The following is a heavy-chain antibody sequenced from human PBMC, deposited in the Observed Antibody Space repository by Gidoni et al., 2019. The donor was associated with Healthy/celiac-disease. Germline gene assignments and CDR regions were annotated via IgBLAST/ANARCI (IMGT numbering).Heavy chain of an antibody. CDR2: ISSSSSYI. CDR3: ARDTAAGDYYYYGMDV. J-gene: IGHJ6*02. Sequence: EVQLVESGGGLVKPGGSLRLSCAASGFTFSSYSMNWVRQAPGKGLEWVSSISSSSSYIYYADSVKGRFTISRDNAKNSLYLQMNSLRAEDTAVYYCARDTAAGDYYYYGMDVWGQGTTVTVSS. V-gene: IGHV3-21*01. D-gene: IGHD2-2*01. CDR1: GFTFSSYS.